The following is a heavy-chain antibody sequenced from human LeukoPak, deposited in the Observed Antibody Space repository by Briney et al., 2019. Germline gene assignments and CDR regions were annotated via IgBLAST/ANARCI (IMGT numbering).Heavy chain of an antibody. Sequence: GGSLRLSCAASGFTFSSYSMNWVRQAPGKGLEWVSSISSSSSYIYYADSVKGRFTISRDNAKNSLYLQMNSLRAEDTAVYYCARDRPVPYCSSTSCPMVEFDIWGQGTMVTVSS. V-gene: IGHV3-21*01. CDR3: ARDRPVPYCSSTSCPMVEFDI. CDR2: ISSSSSYI. CDR1: GFTFSSYS. J-gene: IGHJ3*02. D-gene: IGHD2-2*01.